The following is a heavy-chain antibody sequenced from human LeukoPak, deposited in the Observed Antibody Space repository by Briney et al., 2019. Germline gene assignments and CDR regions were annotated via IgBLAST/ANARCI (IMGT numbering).Heavy chain of an antibody. CDR2: IYHSGST. V-gene: IGHV4-30-2*01. Sequence: SETLSLTCTVSGDSISTSNNYWSWIRQPPGKGLEWIGYIYHSGSTYYNPSLKSRVTISVDRSKNQFSLKLSSVTAADTAVYYCARGIIRDSSGWYLFDYWGQGTLVTVSS. CDR3: ARGIIRDSSGWYLFDY. J-gene: IGHJ4*02. D-gene: IGHD6-19*01. CDR1: GDSISTSNNY.